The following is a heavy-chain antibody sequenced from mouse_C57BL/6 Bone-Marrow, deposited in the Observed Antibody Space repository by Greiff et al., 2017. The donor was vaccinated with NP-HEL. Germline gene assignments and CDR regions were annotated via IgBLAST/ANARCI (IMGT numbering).Heavy chain of an antibody. D-gene: IGHD1-1*01. CDR2: IYPRSGNT. CDR3: AREKDRITMVVAPYAMDY. V-gene: IGHV1-81*01. J-gene: IGHJ4*01. CDR1: GYTFTSYG. Sequence: QVQLQQSGAELARPGASVKLSCKASGYTFTSYGISWVKQRTGQGLEWIGEIYPRSGNTYYNEKFKGKATLTADKSSSTAYMELRSLTSEDSAVYFCAREKDRITMVVAPYAMDYWGQGTSVTVSS.